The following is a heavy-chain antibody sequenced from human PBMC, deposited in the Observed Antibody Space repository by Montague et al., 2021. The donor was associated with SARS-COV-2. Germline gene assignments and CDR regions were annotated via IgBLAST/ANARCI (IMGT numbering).Heavy chain of an antibody. CDR2: TYYRSKWYN. CDR1: GDSVSRNSAA. J-gene: IGHJ4*02. Sequence: CAISGDSVSRNSAAWNWIRQSPSRGLGWLGRTYYRSKWYNGYAESVKSRITIDPDTSKHQFSLHLNSVTPEDTAVYYCARIPVGSKYYFDFWGQGTLVTVSS. CDR3: ARIPVGSKYYFDF. V-gene: IGHV6-1*01. D-gene: IGHD2-2*01.